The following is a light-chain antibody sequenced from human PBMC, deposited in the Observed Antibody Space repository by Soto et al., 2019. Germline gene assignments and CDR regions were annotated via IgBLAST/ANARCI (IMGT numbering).Light chain of an antibody. CDR1: QSVSSN. Sequence: EIVMTQSPATLSVSPGERATLSCRASQSVSSNLAWYQQKPGQAPKLLIYGASTRDTGIPARFSGSGSGTEFTVTISSLQSEDFAVYYGQHYNNWPRTFGQGTKVEI. J-gene: IGKJ1*01. CDR2: GAS. V-gene: IGKV3-15*01. CDR3: QHYNNWPRT.